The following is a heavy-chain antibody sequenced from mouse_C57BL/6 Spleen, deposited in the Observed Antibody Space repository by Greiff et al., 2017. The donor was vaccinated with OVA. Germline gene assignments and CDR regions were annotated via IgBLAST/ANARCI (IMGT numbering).Heavy chain of an antibody. CDR2: IYPRSGNT. J-gene: IGHJ4*01. CDR1: GYTFTSYG. CDR3: ARLTTVVEGASMDY. V-gene: IGHV1-81*01. D-gene: IGHD1-1*01. Sequence: VQLQQSGAELARPGASVKLSCKASGYTFTSYGISWVKQRTGQGLEWIGEIYPRSGNTYYNEKFKGKATLTADKSSSTAYMELRSLTSEDSAVYFCARLTTVVEGASMDYWGQGTSVTVSS.